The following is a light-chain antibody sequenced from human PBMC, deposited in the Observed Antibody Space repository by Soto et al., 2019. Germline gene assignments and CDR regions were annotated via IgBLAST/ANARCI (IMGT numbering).Light chain of an antibody. CDR2: YAS. Sequence: ETVMTQSPATLSVSPGERATLSCMASQSVSSNLAWYQQKPGQSPRLLISYASTRSTGIPDRFSGSGSGTDFSLTISKLEPEDFAVYYCQQYGSSPLTFGGGTKVDIK. J-gene: IGKJ4*01. V-gene: IGKV3-20*01. CDR1: QSVSSN. CDR3: QQYGSSPLT.